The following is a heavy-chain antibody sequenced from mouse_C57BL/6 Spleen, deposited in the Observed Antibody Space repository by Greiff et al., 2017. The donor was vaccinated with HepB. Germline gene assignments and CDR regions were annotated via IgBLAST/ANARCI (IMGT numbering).Heavy chain of an antibody. CDR1: GFPLTSYG. Sequence: QVQLKESGPGLVAPSQSLSLTCTVSGFPLTSYGVHWVRQPPGKGLEWLVVICSDGSTTYNSALKSRLSISKDNSKSQVFLKMNSLQTDDTAMYYCARQDYGNYGDAMDYWGQGTSVTVSS. D-gene: IGHD2-1*01. CDR2: ICSDGST. CDR3: ARQDYGNYGDAMDY. J-gene: IGHJ4*01. V-gene: IGHV2-6-1*01.